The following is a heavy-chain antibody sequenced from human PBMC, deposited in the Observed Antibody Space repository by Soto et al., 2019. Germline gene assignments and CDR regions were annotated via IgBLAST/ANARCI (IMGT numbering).Heavy chain of an antibody. V-gene: IGHV2-26*01. CDR2: ISSSGEK. CDR1: GLSITDSEMG. J-gene: IGHJ5*02. D-gene: IGHD6-19*01. Sequence: QVTLKESGPVLVKPTETLTLRCTVSGLSITDSEMGVSWIRQPPGQPLERLANISSSGEKSYRTFLKSRLAISKDTSKSQIVLTMTNMDPADTATYYCARRHLAVAVSPWFDPWGQGIPVTVSS. CDR3: ARRHLAVAVSPWFDP.